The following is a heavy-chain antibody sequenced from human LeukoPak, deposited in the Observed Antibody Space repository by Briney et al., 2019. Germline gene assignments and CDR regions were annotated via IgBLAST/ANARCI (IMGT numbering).Heavy chain of an antibody. CDR2: IYSGGST. CDR3: ARWLQFEYAFDI. Sequence: GGSLRLSCAASGFTVSSNYMSWVRQAPGKGLEWVSVIYSGGSTYYADSVKGRFTISRDNSKNTLYLQMNSLRAEDTAVYYCARWLQFEYAFDIWGQGTMVTVSS. D-gene: IGHD5-24*01. J-gene: IGHJ3*02. V-gene: IGHV3-66*02. CDR1: GFTVSSNY.